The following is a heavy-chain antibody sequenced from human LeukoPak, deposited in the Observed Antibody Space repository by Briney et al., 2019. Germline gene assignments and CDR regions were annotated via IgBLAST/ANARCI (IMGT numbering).Heavy chain of an antibody. CDR2: ISWNSGSI. CDR1: GFTFDDYA. CDR3: ARDSPHIAVAGTGGMDV. D-gene: IGHD6-19*01. Sequence: GGSLRLSCAAFGFTFDDYAMYWVRQAPGRGLEWVSGISWNSGSIGYADSVKGRFTISRDNSKNTLYLQMNSLRGEDTAVYYCARDSPHIAVAGTGGMDVWGPGTTVTVAS. V-gene: IGHV3-9*01. J-gene: IGHJ6*02.